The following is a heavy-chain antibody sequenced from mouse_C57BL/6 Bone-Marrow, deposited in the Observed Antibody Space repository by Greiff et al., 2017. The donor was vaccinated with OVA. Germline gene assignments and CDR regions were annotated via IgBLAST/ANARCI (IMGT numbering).Heavy chain of an antibody. CDR3: AREETGHWYFDV. J-gene: IGHJ1*03. V-gene: IGHV1-81*01. CDR1: GYTFTSYG. D-gene: IGHD4-1*01. Sequence: QVHVKQSGAELARPGASVKLSCKASGYTFTSYGISWVKQRTGQGLEWIGEIYPRSGNTYYNEKFKGKATLTADKSSSTAYMELRSLTSEDSAVYFCAREETGHWYFDVWGTGTTVTVSS. CDR2: IYPRSGNT.